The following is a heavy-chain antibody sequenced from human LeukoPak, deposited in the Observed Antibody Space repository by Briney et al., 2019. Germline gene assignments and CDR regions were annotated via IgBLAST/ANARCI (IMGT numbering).Heavy chain of an antibody. CDR2: IYEIGST. CDR1: GAAFSSYY. D-gene: IGHD3-16*01. CDR3: ARSPGYDLSRFDY. V-gene: IGHV4-59*01. Sequence: PSETLSLTCTVSGAAFSSYYWSWIRQPPGKELEWIGYIYEIGSTNYNPSIKSRVTISIDTSENQFSLKLSSVTAADTAVYYCARSPGYDLSRFDYWGQGTLVSVSS. J-gene: IGHJ4*02.